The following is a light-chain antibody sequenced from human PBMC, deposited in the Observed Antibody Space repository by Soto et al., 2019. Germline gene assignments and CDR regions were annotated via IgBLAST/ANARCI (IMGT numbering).Light chain of an antibody. CDR1: SGHSSYA. Sequence: QLVLTQPPSASASLGASVNLTCTLSSGHSSYAIAWHQKQPETGPRYLMDLNNDGSHTKGDGIPDRFSGSSSGAERYLIISSLQSEDEADYYCQTWGTGFQVFGGGTKLTVL. J-gene: IGLJ2*01. V-gene: IGLV4-69*01. CDR2: LNNDGSH. CDR3: QTWGTGFQV.